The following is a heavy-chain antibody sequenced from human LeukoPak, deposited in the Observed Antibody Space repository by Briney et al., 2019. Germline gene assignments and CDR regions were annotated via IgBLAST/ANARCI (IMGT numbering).Heavy chain of an antibody. Sequence: GGSLRLSCAASGFPFSGYYMSWIRQAPGKGLDWVSFISSSGGTIYYADSVKGRFTISRDNSKNTLYLQMNSLRAEDTAVYYCAKEIWPTVTTPGWTYFDYWGQGALVTVSS. CDR2: ISSSGGTI. D-gene: IGHD4-17*01. CDR1: GFPFSGYY. J-gene: IGHJ4*02. V-gene: IGHV3-11*04. CDR3: AKEIWPTVTTPGWTYFDY.